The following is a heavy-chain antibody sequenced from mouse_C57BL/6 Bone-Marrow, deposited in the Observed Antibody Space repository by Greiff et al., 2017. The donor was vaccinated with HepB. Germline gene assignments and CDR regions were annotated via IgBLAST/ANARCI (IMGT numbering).Heavy chain of an antibody. J-gene: IGHJ2*01. CDR2: IDPSDSYT. CDR1: GYTFTSYW. V-gene: IGHV1-69*01. D-gene: IGHD1-1*01. Sequence: QVQLQQPGAELVMPGASVKLSCKASGYTFTSYWMHWVKQRPGQGLEWIGEIDPSDSYTNYNQKFKGKSTLTVDKSSSTAYMQLSSLTSEDSAVYFCASPLLLRYVYFDYWGQGTTLTVSS. CDR3: ASPLLLRYVYFDY.